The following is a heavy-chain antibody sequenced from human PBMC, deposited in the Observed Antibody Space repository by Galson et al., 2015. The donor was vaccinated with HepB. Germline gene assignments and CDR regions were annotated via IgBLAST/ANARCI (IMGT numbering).Heavy chain of an antibody. J-gene: IGHJ6*02. V-gene: IGHV3-21*01. Sequence: SLRLSCAASGFTFSSYSMNWVRQAPGKGLEWVSSISSSSSYIYYADSVKGRFTISRDNAKNSLYLQMNSLRAEDTAVYYCARVTTPLYYYYGMDVWGQGTTVTVSS. CDR3: ARVTTPLYYYYGMDV. D-gene: IGHD4-17*01. CDR1: GFTFSSYS. CDR2: ISSSSSYI.